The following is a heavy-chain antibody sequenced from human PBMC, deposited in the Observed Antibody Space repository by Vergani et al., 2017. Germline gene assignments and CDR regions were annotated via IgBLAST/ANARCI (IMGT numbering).Heavy chain of an antibody. CDR3: AIVTDDYDSSGYYLDY. CDR1: GYSLTELT. V-gene: IGHV1-24*01. Sequence: QVQLVQSGSEVRKPGASVKVSCQVSGYSLTELTIHWVRQAPGKGLEWMGGFDPEHGEVTFAYHIQGRVTMTEDRSTDTAYMELSSLRPEDTALYYCAIVTDDYDSSGYYLDYWGQGTLVTVSS. CDR2: FDPEHGEV. D-gene: IGHD3-22*01. J-gene: IGHJ4*02.